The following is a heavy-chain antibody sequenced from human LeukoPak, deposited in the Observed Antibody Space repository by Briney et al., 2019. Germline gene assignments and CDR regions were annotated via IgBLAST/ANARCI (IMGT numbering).Heavy chain of an antibody. Sequence: SETLSLTCAVSGGSISSSNWWSWVRQRPGKGLEWIGEIYHSGSTNYNPSLKSRVTISVDKPKNQFSLKLSSVTAADTAVYYCARVLAGYSGYDVPVWGQGTLVTVSS. CDR2: IYHSGST. D-gene: IGHD5-12*01. V-gene: IGHV4-4*02. CDR1: GGSISSSNW. CDR3: ARVLAGYSGYDVPV. J-gene: IGHJ4*02.